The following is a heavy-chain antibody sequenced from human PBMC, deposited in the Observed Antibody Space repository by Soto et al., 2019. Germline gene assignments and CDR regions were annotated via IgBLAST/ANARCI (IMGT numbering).Heavy chain of an antibody. J-gene: IGHJ6*02. CDR3: ARGSPLSSRDGWVGHYGMDV. CDR2: IIPILGTA. Sequence: QVQLVQSGAEVKKPGSSVKVSCKASGGSFSSSSISWVRQAPGQGLEWMGGIIPILGTASHPQRFQGRVTVPADDSTTTAFMELSSLRSEDTAVYYCARGSPLSSRDGWVGHYGMDVWGQGTTVTVSS. D-gene: IGHD1-26*01. CDR1: GGSFSSSS. V-gene: IGHV1-69*12.